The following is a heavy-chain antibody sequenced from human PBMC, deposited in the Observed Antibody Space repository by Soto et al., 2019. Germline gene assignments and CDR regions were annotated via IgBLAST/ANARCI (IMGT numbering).Heavy chain of an antibody. CDR2: INAGNGNT. CDR3: ARSVRVPAALYWFDP. V-gene: IGHV1-3*01. CDR1: GYTFTSYA. D-gene: IGHD2-2*01. Sequence: GASVKVSCKASGYTFTSYAMHWVRQAPGQRLEWMGWINAGNGNTKYSQKFQGRVTITRDTSASTAYMELSSLRSEDTAVYYCARSVRVPAALYWFDPWGQGTLVTVSS. J-gene: IGHJ5*02.